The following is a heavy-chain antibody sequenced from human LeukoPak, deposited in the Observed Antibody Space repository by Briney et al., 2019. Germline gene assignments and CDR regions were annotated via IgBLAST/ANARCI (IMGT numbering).Heavy chain of an antibody. J-gene: IGHJ5*02. V-gene: IGHV4-34*01. CDR2: INHSGST. CDR1: GGSFSGYY. D-gene: IGHD2-2*02. Sequence: SETLSLTCAVYGGSFSGYYWSWIRQPPGKRPEWIGEINHSGSTNYNPSLKSRVTISVDTSKNQFSLKLSSVTAADTAVYYCARGYCSSTSCYTGSNWFDPWGQGTLVTVSS. CDR3: ARGYCSSTSCYTGSNWFDP.